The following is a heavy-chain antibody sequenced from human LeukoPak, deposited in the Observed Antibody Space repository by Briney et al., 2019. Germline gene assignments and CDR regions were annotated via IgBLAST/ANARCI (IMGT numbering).Heavy chain of an antibody. V-gene: IGHV3-15*01. CDR3: TTEKNFWSGYSLVWRLAGFDY. D-gene: IGHD3-3*01. CDR1: GFTFSNAW. Sequence: GGSLRLSCAASGFTFSNAWMSWVRQAPGKGLEWVGRIKSKTDGGTTDYAAPVKGRFTISRDDSKNTLYLQMNSLKTEDTAVYYCTTEKNFWSGYSLVWRLAGFDYWGQGTLVTVSS. CDR2: IKSKTDGGTT. J-gene: IGHJ4*02.